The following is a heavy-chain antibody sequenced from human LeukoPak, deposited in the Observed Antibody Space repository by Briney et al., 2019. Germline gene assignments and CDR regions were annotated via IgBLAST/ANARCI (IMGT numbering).Heavy chain of an antibody. Sequence: GGSLRLSCAASGFTFSSYGMHWVRQAPGKGLEWVAVISYDGSNKYYADSVKGRFTISRDNPKNTLYLQMNSLRAEDTAVYYCAKAHSSSWYSYLDYWGQGTLVTVSS. CDR2: ISYDGSNK. J-gene: IGHJ4*02. V-gene: IGHV3-30*18. CDR3: AKAHSSSWYSYLDY. CDR1: GFTFSSYG. D-gene: IGHD6-13*01.